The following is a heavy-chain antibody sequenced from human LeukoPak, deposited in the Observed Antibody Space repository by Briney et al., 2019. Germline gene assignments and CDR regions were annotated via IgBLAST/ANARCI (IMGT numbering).Heavy chain of an antibody. Sequence: GGTLRLPCAASGFTFSSYGMHWVRQAPGKGLEWVAEIQHDGSNNYYADSLKGRFTPSRDKCKNTLYLQMNSLRAEDTAVYFCARGPFWGSRSGDFNWVYPWGQGTLFTVSS. V-gene: IGHV3-33*08. CDR1: GFTFSSYG. CDR2: IQHDGSNN. CDR3: ARGPFWGSRSGDFNWVYP. J-gene: IGHJ5*02. D-gene: IGHD3-16*01.